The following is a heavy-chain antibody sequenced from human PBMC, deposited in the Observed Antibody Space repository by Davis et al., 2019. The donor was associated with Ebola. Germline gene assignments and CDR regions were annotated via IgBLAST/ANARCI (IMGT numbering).Heavy chain of an antibody. J-gene: IGHJ6*04. V-gene: IGHV4-4*02. CDR1: GGSISSSNW. CDR2: IYHSGST. D-gene: IGHD2-2*01. Sequence: SETLSLTCAVSGGSISSSNWWSWVRQPPGKGLEWIGEIYHSGSTNYNPSLKSRVTISVDKSKNQFSLKLSSVTAADTAVYYCARDTSCTTTSCYVHYSGMDVWGKGTTVTVSS. CDR3: ARDTSCTTTSCYVHYSGMDV.